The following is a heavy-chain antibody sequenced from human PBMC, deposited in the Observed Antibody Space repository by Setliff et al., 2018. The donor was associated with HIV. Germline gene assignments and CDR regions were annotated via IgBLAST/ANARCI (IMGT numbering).Heavy chain of an antibody. J-gene: IGHJ4*02. V-gene: IGHV4-4*02. CDR3: ASGEPYYYDSTGYSGNYFDY. CDR1: GGSISSSNW. CDR2: IYHGGST. Sequence: SETLSLTCAVSGGSISSSNWWSWARQPPGKGLEWIGEIYHGGSTNYNPSLKSRVTISVDKSKNQFSLKLAPVTAADTAVYYCASGEPYYYDSTGYSGNYFDYWGQGTLVTVSS. D-gene: IGHD3-22*01.